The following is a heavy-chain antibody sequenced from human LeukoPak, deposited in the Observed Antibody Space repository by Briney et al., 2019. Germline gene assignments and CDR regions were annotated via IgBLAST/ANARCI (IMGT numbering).Heavy chain of an antibody. J-gene: IGHJ4*02. CDR1: GGSFSGYY. Sequence: SETLSLTCAVYGGSFSGYYWSWIRQPPGKGLEWIGEINHSGSTNYNPSLKSRVTISVDTSKNQFSLRLDSVTPADTAVYYCARWDCSSGTCFHLDYWGQGTLVTVSS. CDR3: ARWDCSSGTCFHLDY. CDR2: INHSGST. V-gene: IGHV4-34*01. D-gene: IGHD6-19*01.